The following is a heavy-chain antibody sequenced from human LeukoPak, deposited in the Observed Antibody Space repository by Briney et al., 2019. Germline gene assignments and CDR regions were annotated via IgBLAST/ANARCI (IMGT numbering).Heavy chain of an antibody. D-gene: IGHD3-10*01. CDR2: FDPEDDGT. Sequence: ASVKVSCKVSGYTFSELSMHWVRQAPGKGLEWMGGFDPEDDGTIYAQKFQGRVTMTEDTSTDTAYMELSSLRSEDTAVYYCATQVREVILCFEYWGQGTLVTVSS. J-gene: IGHJ4*02. CDR3: ATQVREVILCFEY. V-gene: IGHV1-24*01. CDR1: GYTFSELS.